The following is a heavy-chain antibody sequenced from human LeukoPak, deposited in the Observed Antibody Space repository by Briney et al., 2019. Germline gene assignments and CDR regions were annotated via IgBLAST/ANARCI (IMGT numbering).Heavy chain of an antibody. CDR2: INPNSGGT. Sequence: ASVKVSCKASGYTFTGYYMHWVRQAPGQGLEWMGWINPNSGGTNYAQKFQGRVTMTRDTSISTAYMEPSRLRSDDTAVYYCARGTGLGWLVPFDYWGQGTLVTVSS. J-gene: IGHJ4*02. CDR1: GYTFTGYY. V-gene: IGHV1-2*02. CDR3: ARGTGLGWLVPFDY. D-gene: IGHD6-19*01.